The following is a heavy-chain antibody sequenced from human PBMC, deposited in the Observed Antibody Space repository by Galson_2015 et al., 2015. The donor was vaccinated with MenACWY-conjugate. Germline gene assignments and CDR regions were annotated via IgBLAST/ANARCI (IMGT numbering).Heavy chain of an antibody. J-gene: IGHJ4*02. D-gene: IGHD4-17*01. CDR3: AAGNYGDFDY. CDR2: ISSGSSTI. V-gene: IGHV3-48*02. CDR1: GFTFSTYR. Sequence: SLRLSCAASGFTFSTYRMNWVRQAPGKGLEWVSYISSGSSTIYYADSVKGRFTISRDSAKNSLYLQMNSLRDEDTAVYYCAAGNYGDFDYWGQGTLVTVSS.